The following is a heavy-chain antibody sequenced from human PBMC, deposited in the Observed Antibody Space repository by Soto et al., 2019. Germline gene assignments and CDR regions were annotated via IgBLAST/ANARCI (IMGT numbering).Heavy chain of an antibody. D-gene: IGHD6-19*01. Sequence: EVQLVESGGGLVQPGGSLRLSCAASGFTFRDYWMHWVRQVPGIVLACVSRLSPDGSDTYYADSVKGRFTVSRDNAKSTLYLQMNSLRVEDTGIYYCLRGTTQWPGMDFWGQGTTVTVS. CDR1: GFTFRDYW. V-gene: IGHV3-74*01. CDR3: LRGTTQWPGMDF. CDR2: LSPDGSDT. J-gene: IGHJ6*02.